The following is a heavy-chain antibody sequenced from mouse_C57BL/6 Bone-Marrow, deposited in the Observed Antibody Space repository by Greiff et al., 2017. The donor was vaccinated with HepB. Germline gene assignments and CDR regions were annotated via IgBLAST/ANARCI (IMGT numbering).Heavy chain of an antibody. CDR1: GFNIKDDY. Sequence: EVMLVESGAELVRPGASVKLSCTASGFNIKDDYMNWVKQRPEQGLEWIGWIDPENGDTEYASKFQGKATITADTSSNKAYLQLSSLTSEDTAVYYCTTLRWFYGGYYWGQGTTLTVSS. CDR2: IDPENGDT. V-gene: IGHV14-4*01. D-gene: IGHD2-2*01. CDR3: TTLRWFYGGYY. J-gene: IGHJ2*01.